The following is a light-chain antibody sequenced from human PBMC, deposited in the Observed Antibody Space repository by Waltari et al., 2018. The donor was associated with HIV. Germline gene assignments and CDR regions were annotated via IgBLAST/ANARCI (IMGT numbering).Light chain of an antibody. Sequence: DIQMTQSPSSLSASIGDRVTITCRASQNINKYLNWYQQKPVQAPKMLIYTATTLQSGVPSRFSGSGSGTDFTLTIASLQPEDFAVYFCQQSYSSPTFGPGTTVDLK. CDR3: QQSYSSPT. V-gene: IGKV1-39*01. CDR2: TAT. J-gene: IGKJ3*01. CDR1: QNINKY.